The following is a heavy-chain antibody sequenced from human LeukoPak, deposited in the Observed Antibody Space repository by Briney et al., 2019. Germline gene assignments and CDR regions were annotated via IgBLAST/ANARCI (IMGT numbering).Heavy chain of an antibody. CDR3: ARDRGQREVTTCFDY. V-gene: IGHV1-18*01. J-gene: IGHJ4*02. D-gene: IGHD4-17*01. Sequence: ASVKVSCKASGYTFTIYGISWVRQAPGQGVEWMGWISAYNGNTNYAQKLQGRVTMTTDTSTSTAYMELRSLRSDDTAVYYCARDRGQREVTTCFDYWGQGTLVTVSS. CDR2: ISAYNGNT. CDR1: GYTFTIYG.